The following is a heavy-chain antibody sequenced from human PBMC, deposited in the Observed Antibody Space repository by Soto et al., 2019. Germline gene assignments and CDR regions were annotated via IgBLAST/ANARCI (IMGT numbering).Heavy chain of an antibody. CDR2: IKSKTDGGTT. CDR3: NKDRVHCYYGMDV. Sequence: PGGSLRLSCAASGFTFSNAWMSWVRQAPGKGLEWVGRIKSKTDGGTTDYAAPVKGRFTISRDDSKNTLYLQMNSLKTEDTAVYYCNKDRVHCYYGMDVWGQGTTVTVS. CDR1: GFTFSNAW. J-gene: IGHJ6*02. D-gene: IGHD3-10*01. V-gene: IGHV3-15*01.